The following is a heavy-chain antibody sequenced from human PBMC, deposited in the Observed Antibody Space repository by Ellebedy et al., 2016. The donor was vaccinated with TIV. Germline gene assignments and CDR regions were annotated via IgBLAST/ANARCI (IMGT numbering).Heavy chain of an antibody. CDR3: ARNYQGLTI. Sequence: ASVKVSCXASGYTFTSYGISWVRQAPGQGLEWMGWMIPNSGYTVYAQNFQGRVTMTRDTSISTAYMELNSLTSEDTAVYYCARNYQGLTIWGQGTLVTVSS. V-gene: IGHV1-8*01. D-gene: IGHD1-7*01. J-gene: IGHJ4*02. CDR1: GYTFTSYG. CDR2: MIPNSGYT.